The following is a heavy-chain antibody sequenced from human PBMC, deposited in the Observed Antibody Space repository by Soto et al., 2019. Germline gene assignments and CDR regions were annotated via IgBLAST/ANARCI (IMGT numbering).Heavy chain of an antibody. V-gene: IGHV4-39*01. CDR2: VYYSGTT. Sequence: SETLSLTCTVSGGSINTNSYYWGWIRQPPGKGLEWLGSVYYSGTTYYNPSLKGRLTISVDTSKNQFSLKLSSVTAADTAIYYCARDGYCSSGSCYMRGGIYPVNYGMDVWGQGTTVTVSS. CDR3: ARDGYCSSGSCYMRGGIYPVNYGMDV. J-gene: IGHJ6*02. D-gene: IGHD2-2*02. CDR1: GGSINTNSYY.